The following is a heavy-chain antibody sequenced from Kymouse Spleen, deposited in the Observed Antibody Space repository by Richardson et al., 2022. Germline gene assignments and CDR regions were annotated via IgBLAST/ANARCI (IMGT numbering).Heavy chain of an antibody. CDR3: ARDRQLEAFDI. D-gene: IGHD1-1*01. J-gene: IGHJ3*02. V-gene: IGHV3-33*01. CDR2: IWYDGSNK. CDR1: GFTFSSYG. Sequence: QVQLVESGGGVVQPGRSLRLSCAASGFTFSSYGMHWVRQAPGKGLEWVAVIWYDGSNKYYADSVKGRFTISRDNSKNTLYLQMNSLRAEDTAVYYCARDRQLEAFDIWGQGTMVTVSS.